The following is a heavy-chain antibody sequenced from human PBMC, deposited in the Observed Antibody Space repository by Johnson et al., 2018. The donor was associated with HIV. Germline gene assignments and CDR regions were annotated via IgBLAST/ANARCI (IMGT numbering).Heavy chain of an antibody. J-gene: IGHJ3*01. CDR1: GFAFSDCY. Sequence: VQLVESGGGLVAPGGSLRLSCAASGFAFSDCYMSWIRQAPGKGLEWVSAISGSGANTYYADSGKGRFTIPRDNSKNTLYQQMNSRRDEDAAVYCCANRGLWGPMNWGQGTMVTVSS. CDR2: ISGSGANT. V-gene: IGHV3-23*04. CDR3: ANRGLWGPMN. D-gene: IGHD4/OR15-4a*01.